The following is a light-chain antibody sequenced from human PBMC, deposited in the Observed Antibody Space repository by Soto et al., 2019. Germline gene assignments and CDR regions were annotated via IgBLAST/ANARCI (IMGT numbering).Light chain of an antibody. V-gene: IGLV2-14*01. CDR2: DVS. CDR1: SSDIGGYDY. Sequence: QSVLTQPASVSGSPGQSITIPCTGTSSDIGGYDYVSWYQQYPGKAPKLMIYDVSNRPSGVSDRFSGSKSANTASLTISGLQAEDEADYYCNSYTTSSSLYVFGTGTKVTVL. J-gene: IGLJ1*01. CDR3: NSYTTSSSLYV.